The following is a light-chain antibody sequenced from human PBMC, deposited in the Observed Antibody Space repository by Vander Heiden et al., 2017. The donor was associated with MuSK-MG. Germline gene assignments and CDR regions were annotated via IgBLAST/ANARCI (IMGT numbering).Light chain of an antibody. CDR2: EVS. Sequence: DIVMTQPPLSLCVTPGQPASISCTSSQSLLHSDGNTYLYWYLQPPGPPPQLLIYEVSNRFSGVPDRFSGSASATDFTLKISRVDAEDVGVYYCKQSIPLPLTFGGGTKVEIK. CDR3: KQSIPLPLT. CDR1: QSLLHSDGNTY. V-gene: IGKV2D-29*01. J-gene: IGKJ4*01.